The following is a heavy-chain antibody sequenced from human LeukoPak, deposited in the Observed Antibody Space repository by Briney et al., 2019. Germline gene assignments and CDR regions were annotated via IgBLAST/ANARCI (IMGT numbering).Heavy chain of an antibody. J-gene: IGHJ4*02. Sequence: GSLRLSCAASGFPFSNAWMSWVRQAPGKGLECICRIKSKTDGGTTDYAAPVKGRFTISRDDSKNTLYLQMNSLKTEDTAVYYCTTPRNSGSPVAGFDYWGQGTLVTVSS. CDR1: GFPFSNAW. CDR2: IKSKTDGGTT. CDR3: TTPRNSGSPVAGFDY. V-gene: IGHV3-15*01. D-gene: IGHD1-26*01.